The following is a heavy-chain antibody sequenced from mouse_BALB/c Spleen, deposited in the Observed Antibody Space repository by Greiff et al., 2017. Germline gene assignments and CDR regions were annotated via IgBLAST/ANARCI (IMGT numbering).Heavy chain of an antibody. CDR3: TRGYYGSSYDAMDY. J-gene: IGHJ4*01. CDR2: ISSGGSYT. Sequence: EVQLVESGGGLVKPGGSLKLSCAASGFTFSSYTMSWVRQTPEKRLEWVATISSGGSYTYYPDSVKGRFTISRDNAKNTLYLQMSSLKSEDTAMYYCTRGYYGSSYDAMDYWGQGTSVTVSS. CDR1: GFTFSSYT. V-gene: IGHV5-6-4*01. D-gene: IGHD1-1*01.